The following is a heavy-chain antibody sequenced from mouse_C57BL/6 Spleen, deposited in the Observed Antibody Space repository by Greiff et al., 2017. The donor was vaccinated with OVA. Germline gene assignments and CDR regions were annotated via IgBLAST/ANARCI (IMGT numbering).Heavy chain of an antibody. D-gene: IGHD2-4*01. Sequence: QVQLQQSGAELARPGASVKLSCKASGYTFTSYGISWVKQRTGQGLEWIGEIYPRSGNTYYNEKFKGKATLTADKSSSTAYMELRSLTSEDSAVYFCARGGYDYDWYFDVWGTGTTVTVSS. CDR3: ARGGYDYDWYFDV. J-gene: IGHJ1*03. CDR1: GYTFTSYG. V-gene: IGHV1-81*01. CDR2: IYPRSGNT.